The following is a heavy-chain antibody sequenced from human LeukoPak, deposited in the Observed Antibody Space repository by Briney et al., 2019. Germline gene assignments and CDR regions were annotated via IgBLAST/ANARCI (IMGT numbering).Heavy chain of an antibody. Sequence: ASVKVSCKASGYTFTSYGISWVRQAPGQGLEWMGWISAYNGNTNYAQKLQGRVTMTTDTSTSTAYMELRSLRSDDTAMYYCARDPRDYTKSHTGRYPYYYYMDVWGKGTTVTVSS. CDR1: GYTFTSYG. V-gene: IGHV1-18*01. J-gene: IGHJ6*03. CDR3: ARDPRDYTKSHTGRYPYYYYMDV. D-gene: IGHD2-2*02. CDR2: ISAYNGNT.